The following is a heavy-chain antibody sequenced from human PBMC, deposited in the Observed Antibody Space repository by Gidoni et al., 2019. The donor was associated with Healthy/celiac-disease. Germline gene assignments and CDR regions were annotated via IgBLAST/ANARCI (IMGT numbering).Heavy chain of an antibody. Sequence: QVQLQESGPGLVKPSETLSLTCTVSGGSISRYYWSWIRQPPGKGLEWIGYIYYSGSTNYNPYLKSRVTISVDTSKNQFSLKLSSVTAADTAVYYCARLTPGVLNYYYGMDVWGQGTTVTVSS. V-gene: IGHV4-59*01. CDR1: GGSISRYY. CDR3: ARLTPGVLNYYYGMDV. D-gene: IGHD3-9*01. J-gene: IGHJ6*02. CDR2: IYYSGST.